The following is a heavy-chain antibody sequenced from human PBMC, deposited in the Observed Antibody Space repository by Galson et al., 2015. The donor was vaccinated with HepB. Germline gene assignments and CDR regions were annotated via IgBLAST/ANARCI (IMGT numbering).Heavy chain of an antibody. V-gene: IGHV3-48*03. CDR3: AIGGYSRPLDY. J-gene: IGHJ4*02. Sequence: SLRLSCAASGFTFSSYEMNWVRQAPGKGLEWVSYISSSGSTIYYADSVKGRFTISRDNAKNSLYLQMNSLRAEDTAVYYCAIGGYSRPLDYWGQGTLVTVSS. D-gene: IGHD6-13*01. CDR1: GFTFSSYE. CDR2: ISSSGSTI.